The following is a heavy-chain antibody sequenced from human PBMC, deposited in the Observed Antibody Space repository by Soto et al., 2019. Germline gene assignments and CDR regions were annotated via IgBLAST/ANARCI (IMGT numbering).Heavy chain of an antibody. J-gene: IGHJ4*02. CDR1: GYTFTSYE. CDR3: ARAYSGYDPPFDD. V-gene: IGHV1-3*01. CDR2: INAANGNT. D-gene: IGHD5-12*01. Sequence: ASVKVSCKASGYTFTSYEMHWVRQAPGQRLEWMGWINAANGNTKYAQKFQGRVTMTTDTSTSTAHMELRSLSSDDSAVYYCARAYSGYDPPFDDWGQGTLVTVSS.